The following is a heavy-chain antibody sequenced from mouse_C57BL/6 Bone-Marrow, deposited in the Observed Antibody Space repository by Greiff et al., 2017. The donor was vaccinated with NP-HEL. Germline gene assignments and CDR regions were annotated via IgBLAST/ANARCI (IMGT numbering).Heavy chain of an antibody. J-gene: IGHJ4*01. D-gene: IGHD2-4*01. CDR3: SSEGELRRPTYAMDY. Sequence: EVNVVESEGGLVQPGSSMKLSCTTSGFTFSDYYMAWVRQVPEKGLDWVANINYDGSSTYYLDSLKSRFIISRDNAKNILYLQMSSLKSEDTATYYCSSEGELRRPTYAMDYWGQGTSVTVSS. CDR1: GFTFSDYY. CDR2: INYDGSST. V-gene: IGHV5-16*01.